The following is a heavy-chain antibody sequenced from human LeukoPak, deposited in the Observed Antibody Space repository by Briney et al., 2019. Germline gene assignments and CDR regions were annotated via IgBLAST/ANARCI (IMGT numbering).Heavy chain of an antibody. Sequence: ASVKVSCKAPGYTFTSYYMHWVRQAPGQGLEWMGIINPSGGSTSYAQKFQGRVTMTRDTSTSTVYMELSSLRSEDTAVYYCARDALPGFYGDYRHWFDPWGQGTLVTVSS. CDR2: INPSGGST. V-gene: IGHV1-46*03. J-gene: IGHJ5*02. CDR1: GYTFTSYY. CDR3: ARDALPGFYGDYRHWFDP. D-gene: IGHD4-17*01.